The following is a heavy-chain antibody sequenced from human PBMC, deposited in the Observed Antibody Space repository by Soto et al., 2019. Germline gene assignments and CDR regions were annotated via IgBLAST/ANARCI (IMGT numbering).Heavy chain of an antibody. D-gene: IGHD2-21*02. CDR1: CDSITAGGHC. Sequence: PSETLSLTCTVSCDSITAGGHCWAWIRQHPEKGLEWLGYIHYSGTTDYNPSLKSRLTVSVDTSKNQFSLSLSSVTAADTAIYYCAALTATYWNFSIWGRGTLVTVSS. J-gene: IGHJ2*01. V-gene: IGHV4-31*03. CDR2: IHYSGTT. CDR3: AALTATYWNFSI.